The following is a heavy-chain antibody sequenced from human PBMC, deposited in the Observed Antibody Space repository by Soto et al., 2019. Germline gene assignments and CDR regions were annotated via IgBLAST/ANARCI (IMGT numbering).Heavy chain of an antibody. CDR1: GGSISSSSYY. J-gene: IGHJ4*02. Sequence: SETLSLTCTVSGGSISSSSYYWGWIRQPPGKGLEWIGSIYYSGSTYYNPSLKSRVTISVDTSKNQFSLKLSSVTAADTAVYYCARLLILDYGDYRYYFDYWGQGTLVTV. CDR3: ARLLILDYGDYRYYFDY. D-gene: IGHD4-17*01. CDR2: IYYSGST. V-gene: IGHV4-39*01.